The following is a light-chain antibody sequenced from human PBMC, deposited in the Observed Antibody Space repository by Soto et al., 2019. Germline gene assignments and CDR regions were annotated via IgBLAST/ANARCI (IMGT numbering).Light chain of an antibody. J-gene: IGKJ5*01. CDR2: AAS. Sequence: DVQLTESPSFLSASVGDRVTITCRASQGISSNLAWYQQKPGKAPKLLIYAASTLQSGVPSRFSGSGSGTEVTLTISSLQPEDFATYYCQQFNSYPITSGQGTRLEI. CDR3: QQFNSYPIT. CDR1: QGISSN. V-gene: IGKV1-9*01.